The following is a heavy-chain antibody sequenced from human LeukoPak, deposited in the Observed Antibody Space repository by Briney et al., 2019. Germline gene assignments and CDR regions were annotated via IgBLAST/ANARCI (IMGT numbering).Heavy chain of an antibody. D-gene: IGHD3-10*01. J-gene: IGHJ6*03. Sequence: GGSLRLSCAASGFTFSSYGMHWVRQAPGKGLEWVTFIGYDGSNKYFADSVKGRFIISRDNPKNTLYLEMNSLRVEDTAVYYCSCDGAYGSGSSPPYYYYMDVWGKGTTVTVSS. CDR3: SCDGAYGSGSSPPYYYYMDV. V-gene: IGHV3-30*02. CDR2: IGYDGSNK. CDR1: GFTFSSYG.